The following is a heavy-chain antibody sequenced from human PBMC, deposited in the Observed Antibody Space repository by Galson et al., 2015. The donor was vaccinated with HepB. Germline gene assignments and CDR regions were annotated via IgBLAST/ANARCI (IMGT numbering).Heavy chain of an antibody. V-gene: IGHV3-43*01. D-gene: IGHD2-15*01. CDR2: ISWDGGST. Sequence: SLRLSCAASGFTFDDYTMHWVRQAPGKGLEWVSLISWDGGSTYYADSVKGRFTISRDNSKNSLYLQMNSLRTEDTALYYCAKDMADCSGGSCYPDYWGQGTLVTVSS. J-gene: IGHJ4*02. CDR3: AKDMADCSGGSCYPDY. CDR1: GFTFDDYT.